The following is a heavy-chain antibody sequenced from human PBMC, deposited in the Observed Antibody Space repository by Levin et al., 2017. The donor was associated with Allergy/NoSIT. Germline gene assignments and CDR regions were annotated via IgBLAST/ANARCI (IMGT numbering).Heavy chain of an antibody. V-gene: IGHV3-48*03. Sequence: HPGGSLRLSCAASGFTLSTYGMNWVRQAPDKGLEWVAHITNSGTPVYYGDSVRGRFTISRDNANGLLYMQMNSLRAEDTAIYQCVGLDILGESGDSRDFWGQGTLVTVSS. J-gene: IGHJ4*02. CDR1: GFTLSTYG. D-gene: IGHD2-2*03. CDR3: VGLDILGESGDSRDF. CDR2: ITNSGTPV.